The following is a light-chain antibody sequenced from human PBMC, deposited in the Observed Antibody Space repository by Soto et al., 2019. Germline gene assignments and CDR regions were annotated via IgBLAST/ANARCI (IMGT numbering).Light chain of an antibody. V-gene: IGKV1-5*01. Sequence: DIQMTQSPSTLSASVGDRVTITCRASQSISTWLAWYQQKPGKAPNLLIYDASSLESGTPSRFSGSGSGTEFTLTISRLQPDDFATYYCQQYDGYPWTFGQGTKVEIK. J-gene: IGKJ1*01. CDR3: QQYDGYPWT. CDR1: QSISTW. CDR2: DAS.